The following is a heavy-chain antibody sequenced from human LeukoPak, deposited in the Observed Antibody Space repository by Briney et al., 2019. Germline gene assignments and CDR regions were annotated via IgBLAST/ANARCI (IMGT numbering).Heavy chain of an antibody. CDR2: IYYSGST. Sequence: TLPLTCTVSGGSISSGGYYWSWPRQPPGKGLEWLRYIYYSGSTYYNPSLKSRVTIPRDTHKNQVSLKLSSVTAADTAVYYCARDGTYGVNWFDPWGQGTLVTVSS. CDR3: ARDGTYGVNWFDP. V-gene: IGHV4-31*03. D-gene: IGHD4-17*01. CDR1: GGSISSGGYY. J-gene: IGHJ5*02.